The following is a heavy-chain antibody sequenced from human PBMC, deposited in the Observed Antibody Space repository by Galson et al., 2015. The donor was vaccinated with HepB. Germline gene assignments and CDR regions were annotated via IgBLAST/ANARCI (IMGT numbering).Heavy chain of an antibody. J-gene: IGHJ6*03. D-gene: IGHD2-2*01. CDR1: GFTFSFYT. CDR3: GRGRHCSTNSCYSFHYYSYMDV. Sequence: FLRLSCAASGFTFSFYTMHWVRQTPGKGLEWVAVISYDGSIKYYADSVKGRFTISRDNSKNTLYLQMNSLRPDDTAVYYCGRGRHCSTNSCYSFHYYSYMDVWGKGTTVTVSS. V-gene: IGHV3-30-3*01. CDR2: ISYDGSIK.